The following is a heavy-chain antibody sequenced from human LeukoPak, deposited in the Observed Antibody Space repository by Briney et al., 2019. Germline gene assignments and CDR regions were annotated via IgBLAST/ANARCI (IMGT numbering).Heavy chain of an antibody. J-gene: IGHJ4*02. V-gene: IGHV4-34*01. D-gene: IGHD3-16*02. CDR2: INHSGST. CDR1: GGSFSGYY. Sequence: SETLSLTCAVYGGSFSGYYWSWIRQPPGKGLEWIGEINHSGSTNYNPSLKSRVTISVDTSKNQFSLKLSSVTAADTAVYYCADCVWGSYRFWGQGTLVTVSS. CDR3: ADCVWGSYRF.